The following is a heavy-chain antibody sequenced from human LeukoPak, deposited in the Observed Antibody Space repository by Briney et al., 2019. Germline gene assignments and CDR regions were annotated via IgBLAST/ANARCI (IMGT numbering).Heavy chain of an antibody. D-gene: IGHD1-26*01. V-gene: IGHV1-18*01. CDR1: GYTFTSYG. Sequence: SVKVSCKASGYTFTSYGISWVRQAPGQGLEWMGWISGSNGNTNYAQKLQGRVTMTTDTSTGTAYMELRSLRSDDTAVYYCARSGRGAYYYFDYWGQGTLVTVSS. CDR3: ARSGRGAYYYFDY. CDR2: ISGSNGNT. J-gene: IGHJ4*02.